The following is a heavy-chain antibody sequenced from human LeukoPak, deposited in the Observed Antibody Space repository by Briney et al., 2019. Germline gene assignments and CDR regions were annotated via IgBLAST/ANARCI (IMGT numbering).Heavy chain of an antibody. CDR3: ARGTYGYYMDV. J-gene: IGHJ6*03. CDR2: IYRSGST. CDR1: NYSISNSLY. Sequence: SETLSLTCSGSNYSISNSLYWDWLRQPPGKRLEWIGSIYRSGSTFYNPSLKSRVTISLDTSKNQFSLKLSSVTAADTAVYFCARGTYGYYMDVWGKGTTVTVSS. D-gene: IGHD4-17*01. V-gene: IGHV4-38-2*02.